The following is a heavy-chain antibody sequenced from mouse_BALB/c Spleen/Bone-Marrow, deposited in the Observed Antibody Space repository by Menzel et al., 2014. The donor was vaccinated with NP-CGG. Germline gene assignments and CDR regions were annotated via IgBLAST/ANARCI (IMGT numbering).Heavy chain of an antibody. CDR3: ARHHGNYHYYAMDY. Sequence: VESGGGLVQPGGSLKLSCAASGFTFSSYTMSWVRQTPEKRLEWVAYISNGGGSTYYPDTVKGRFTISRDNAKNTLYLQMSSLKSEDTAMYYCARHHGNYHYYAMDYWGQGTSVTISS. CDR2: ISNGGGST. D-gene: IGHD2-1*01. J-gene: IGHJ4*01. V-gene: IGHV5-12-2*01. CDR1: GFTFSSYT.